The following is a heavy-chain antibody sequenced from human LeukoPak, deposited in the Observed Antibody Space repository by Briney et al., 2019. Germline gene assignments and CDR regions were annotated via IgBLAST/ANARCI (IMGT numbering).Heavy chain of an antibody. J-gene: IGHJ3*02. CDR1: GFTFSSYA. CDR2: ISGSGGST. CDR3: ARATLRLGFDI. Sequence: GGSLRLSCAASGFTFSSYAMSWVRQAPGKGLEWVSAISGSGGSTYYADSVKGRFTISRDNYKNILYLQMNSLGADDTAVYYCARATLRLGFDIWGQGTMVTVSS. V-gene: IGHV3-23*01.